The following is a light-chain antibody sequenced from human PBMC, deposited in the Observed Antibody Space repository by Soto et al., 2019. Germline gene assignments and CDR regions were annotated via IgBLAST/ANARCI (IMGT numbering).Light chain of an antibody. Sequence: DIQVTQSPSSLSASIGDRVTITCRASQIISSYLNWYQQKPGKAPKLLIYAASSLQSGVPSRFSGSASGTDFTLTISSLQPEDFATYYCQQSYSTLYTFGQGTKLEI. CDR3: QQSYSTLYT. CDR2: AAS. CDR1: QIISSY. V-gene: IGKV1-39*01. J-gene: IGKJ2*01.